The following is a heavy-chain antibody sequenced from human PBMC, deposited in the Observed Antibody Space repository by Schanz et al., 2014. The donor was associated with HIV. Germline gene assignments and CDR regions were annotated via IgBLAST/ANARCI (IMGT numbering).Heavy chain of an antibody. CDR1: GFSSSNSV. CDR2: IWYDGTNK. J-gene: IGHJ4*02. D-gene: IGHD2-2*01. V-gene: IGHV3-33*06. CDR3: AKSTWVDN. Sequence: QAQLVESGGGVVQPGGSLRLSCAASGFSSSNSVIHWVRQAPGKGLEWVAVIWYDGTNKYYADSVKGRFTISRDNSKNTLYLQMDSLRAEDTALYFCAKSTWVDNCGQGTLVTVSS.